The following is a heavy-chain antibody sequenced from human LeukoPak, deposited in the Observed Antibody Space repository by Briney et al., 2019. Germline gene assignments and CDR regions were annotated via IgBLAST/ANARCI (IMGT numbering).Heavy chain of an antibody. V-gene: IGHV1-2*02. Sequence: GASVKVSCKASGYTFTGYYMHWVRQAPGQGLEWMGWINPNSGGTNHAQKFQGRVTMTRDTSISTAYMELSRLRSDDTAVYYCARGGPYYYYFQYLDVWGKGTTVTVSS. CDR1: GYTFTGYY. CDR2: INPNSGGT. J-gene: IGHJ6*03. D-gene: IGHD3-16*01. CDR3: ARGGPYYYYFQYLDV.